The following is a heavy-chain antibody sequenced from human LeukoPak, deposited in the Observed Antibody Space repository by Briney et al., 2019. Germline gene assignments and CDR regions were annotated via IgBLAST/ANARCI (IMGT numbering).Heavy chain of an antibody. CDR2: IYSGGST. D-gene: IGHD3-10*01. CDR1: GFTVSSNY. Sequence: PGGSLRLSCAASGFTVSSNYMSWVRQAPGKGLEWVSVIYSGGSTYYADSVKGRFTISRDNSKNTLYLQMNSLRAEDTAVYYCARNPVWFGELYPFDYWGQGTLVTVSS. CDR3: ARNPVWFGELYPFDY. J-gene: IGHJ4*02. V-gene: IGHV3-53*01.